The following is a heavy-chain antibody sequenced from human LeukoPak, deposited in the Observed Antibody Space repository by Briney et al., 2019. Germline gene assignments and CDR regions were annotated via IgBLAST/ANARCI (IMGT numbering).Heavy chain of an antibody. CDR1: GGSISGSSYY. Sequence: SETLSLTCTVSGGSISGSSYYWGWIRQPPGKGLEWIGSMYYSGSTYYNPSFKSRVTISVDTSKNQISLKLSSVTAADTAVYYCARHLDYYDTSGYYRDYFDYWGQGTLVTVSS. CDR2: MYYSGST. J-gene: IGHJ4*02. V-gene: IGHV4-39*01. CDR3: ARHLDYYDTSGYYRDYFDY. D-gene: IGHD3-22*01.